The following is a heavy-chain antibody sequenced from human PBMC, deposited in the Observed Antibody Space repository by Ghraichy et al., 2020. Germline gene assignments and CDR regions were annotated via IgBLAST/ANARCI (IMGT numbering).Heavy chain of an antibody. J-gene: IGHJ4*02. CDR3: ARQFAY. CDR1: GFAFSTYE. Sequence: LSLTCVTSGFAFSTYEMNWVRQAPGKGLEWVAYISSGYNIYYADSVKGRFTISRDNAKNSLYLQMNSLRAEDTAVYYCARQFAYWGQGTLVTVSS. CDR2: ISSGYNI. V-gene: IGHV3-48*03.